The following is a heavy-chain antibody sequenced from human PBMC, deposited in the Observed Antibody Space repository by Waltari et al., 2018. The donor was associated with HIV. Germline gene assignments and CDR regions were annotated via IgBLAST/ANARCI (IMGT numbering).Heavy chain of an antibody. D-gene: IGHD1-26*01. CDR1: GYSFTSYW. V-gene: IGHV5-51*03. CDR3: ARRLVGADAFEI. CDR2: FYPAASDT. J-gene: IGHJ3*02. Sequence: EVQLVQSGAEVKKPGQSLKISCKGSGYSFTSYWIGWVGQAPGTGLGWMGDFYPAASDTTYSTSFRGQVTISVDTSISTAYVQWRSLKASDTAVYFCARRLVGADAFEIWGQGTEVIVSS.